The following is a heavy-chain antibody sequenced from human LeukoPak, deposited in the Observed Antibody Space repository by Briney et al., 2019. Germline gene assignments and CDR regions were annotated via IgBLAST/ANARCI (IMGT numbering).Heavy chain of an antibody. V-gene: IGHV4-38-2*02. D-gene: IGHD3-10*01. J-gene: IGHJ4*02. CDR3: ARDQDYYGSGSYGPDY. CDR2: IYHSGST. Sequence: SETLSLTCTVSGYSISSGYYWGWIRQPPGKGLEWIGSIYHSGSTFYNPSLKSRVTISVDTSKNQFSLKLSSVTAADTAVYYCARDQDYYGSGSYGPDYWGQGTLVTVSS. CDR1: GYSISSGYY.